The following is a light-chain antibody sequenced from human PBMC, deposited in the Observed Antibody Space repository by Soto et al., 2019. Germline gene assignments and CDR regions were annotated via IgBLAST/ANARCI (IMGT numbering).Light chain of an antibody. J-gene: IGLJ1*01. CDR3: SSYTSSSTLNA. CDR2: DVS. V-gene: IGLV2-14*04. Sequence: TSSDVGGYNYVSWYQQHPGKAPKLMIYDVSNRPSGVSNRFSGSKSGNTASLTISGLQSEDEADYYCSSYTSSSTLNAFGTVSKVTVL. CDR1: SSDVGGYNY.